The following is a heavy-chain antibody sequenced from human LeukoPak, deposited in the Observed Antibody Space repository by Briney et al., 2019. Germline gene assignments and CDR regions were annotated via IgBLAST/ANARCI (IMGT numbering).Heavy chain of an antibody. Sequence: GGSLRLSCAASGFTFSSYEMNWVRQAPGKGLEWVSYISSSGSTIYYADSVKGRSTISRDNAKNSLYLQMNSLRAEDTAVYYCARGRVATVRIYYYYYGMDVWGKGTTVTVSS. J-gene: IGHJ6*04. V-gene: IGHV3-48*03. CDR3: ARGRVATVRIYYYYYGMDV. D-gene: IGHD5-12*01. CDR1: GFTFSSYE. CDR2: ISSSGSTI.